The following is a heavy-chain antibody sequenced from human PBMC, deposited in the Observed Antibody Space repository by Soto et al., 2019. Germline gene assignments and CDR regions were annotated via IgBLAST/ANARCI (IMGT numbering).Heavy chain of an antibody. Sequence: VQLLESGGGLVQPGGSLRLSCAASGFTFSSYAISWVRQAPGQGLEWMGGIIPIFGTANYAQKFQGRVTITADESTSTAYMELSSLRSEDTAVYYCARDPVVPAAAPYYYYGMDVWGQGTTVTVSS. D-gene: IGHD2-2*01. CDR2: IIPIFGTA. CDR1: GFTFSSYA. CDR3: ARDPVVPAAAPYYYYGMDV. V-gene: IGHV1-69*01. J-gene: IGHJ6*02.